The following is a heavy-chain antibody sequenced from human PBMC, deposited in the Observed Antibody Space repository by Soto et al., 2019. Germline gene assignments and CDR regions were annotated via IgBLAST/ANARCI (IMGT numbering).Heavy chain of an antibody. Sequence: EVQVVESGGDLVKPGQSLRLSCTASGFTFGDYAMSWFRQAPGKGLEWVGVVRSKAYGGTSDYAASVKGRFTISRDDSKSIAYLQMNTLRTEDTAVYYCSRYTYTSRYSYYGMDVWGHVTTVTVSS. J-gene: IGHJ6*02. D-gene: IGHD6-19*01. CDR2: VRSKAYGGTS. CDR1: GFTFGDYA. CDR3: SRYTYTSRYSYYGMDV. V-gene: IGHV3-49*05.